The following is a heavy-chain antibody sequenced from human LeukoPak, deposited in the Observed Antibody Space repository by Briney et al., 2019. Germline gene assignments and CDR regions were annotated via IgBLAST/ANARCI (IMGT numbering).Heavy chain of an antibody. J-gene: IGHJ4*02. CDR2: IKYDGSGK. V-gene: IGHV3-7*01. CDR3: ARDLFSGSYQEDF. CDR1: GFTLSSYW. D-gene: IGHD1-26*01. Sequence: GGSLRLSCAASGFTLSSYWMSWVRQAPGKGLEWVANIKYDGSGKYYADSVKGRFTISRGDAKNSLYLEMNRLRVEDTAVYYCARDLFSGSYQEDFWGQGTLVTVSS.